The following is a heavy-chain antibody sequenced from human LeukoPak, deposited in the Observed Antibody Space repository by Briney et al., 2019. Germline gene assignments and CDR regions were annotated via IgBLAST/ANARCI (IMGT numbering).Heavy chain of an antibody. J-gene: IGHJ2*01. V-gene: IGHV1-8*02. Sequence: ASVKVSCKAAGYNFTGYYMHWVRQATGQGLEWMGWMNPNSGNTGYAQKFQGRVTMTRNTSISTAYMELSSLRSEDTAVYYCARGAGYCSSTSCYKNFDLWGRGTLVTVSS. CDR3: ARGAGYCSSTSCYKNFDL. D-gene: IGHD2-2*01. CDR1: GYNFTGYY. CDR2: MNPNSGNT.